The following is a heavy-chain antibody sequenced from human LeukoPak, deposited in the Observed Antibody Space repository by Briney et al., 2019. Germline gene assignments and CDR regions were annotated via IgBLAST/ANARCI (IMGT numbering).Heavy chain of an antibody. D-gene: IGHD3-10*01. CDR3: ARHPGGVQGVPYYFDY. CDR2: INYSGST. Sequence: SETLSLTCTVSGVSISSTSFYWGWIRQPPGKGLEWVGSINYSGSTYYNPSLKSRVTISVDTSKNRFSLKLGSVTAADTAVYYCARHPGGVQGVPYYFDYWGQGTLVTVSS. V-gene: IGHV4-39*01. J-gene: IGHJ4*02. CDR1: GVSISSTSFY.